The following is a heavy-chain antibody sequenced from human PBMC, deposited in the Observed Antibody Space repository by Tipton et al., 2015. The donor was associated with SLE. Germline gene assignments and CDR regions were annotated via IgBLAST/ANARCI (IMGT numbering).Heavy chain of an antibody. D-gene: IGHD3-22*01. J-gene: IGHJ3*02. Sequence: TLSLTCTVSGGSISSSSYYWGWVRQPPGKGLEWIGSIYYSGSTNYNPSLKSRVTISVDTSKNQFSLKLSSVTAADTAVYYCASIDSSGYTPGIWGQGTMVTVSS. CDR2: IYYSGST. CDR1: GGSISSSSYY. V-gene: IGHV4-39*07. CDR3: ASIDSSGYTPGI.